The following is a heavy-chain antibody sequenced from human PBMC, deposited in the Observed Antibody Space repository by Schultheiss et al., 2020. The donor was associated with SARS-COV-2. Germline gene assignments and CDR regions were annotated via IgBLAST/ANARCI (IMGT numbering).Heavy chain of an antibody. J-gene: IGHJ3*02. CDR2: ISYDGSNK. D-gene: IGHD6-13*01. CDR3: AKEGEQQLVLAFDI. Sequence: GESLKISCAASGFTFSSYGMHWVRQAPGKGLEWVAVISYDGSNKYYADSVKGRFTISRDNSKNTLYLQMNSLRAEDTAVYYCAKEGEQQLVLAFDIWGQGTMVTVSS. V-gene: IGHV3-30*18. CDR1: GFTFSSYG.